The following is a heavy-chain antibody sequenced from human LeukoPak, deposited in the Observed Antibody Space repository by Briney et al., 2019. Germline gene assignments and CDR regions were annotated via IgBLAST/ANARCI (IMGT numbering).Heavy chain of an antibody. V-gene: IGHV3-21*01. D-gene: IGHD6-13*01. CDR3: ARDESSSWIRVLDYYYLDV. Sequence: PGGSLRLSCAASGFTFSDYEMNWVRQAPGKGLEWVSSISGTSKYIYYAHSVRGRFTIFRDNAKNSLYLQMNSLRAEDTAVYYCARDESSSWIRVLDYYYLDVWGKGTTVTVSS. CDR1: GFTFSDYE. J-gene: IGHJ6*03. CDR2: ISGTSKYI.